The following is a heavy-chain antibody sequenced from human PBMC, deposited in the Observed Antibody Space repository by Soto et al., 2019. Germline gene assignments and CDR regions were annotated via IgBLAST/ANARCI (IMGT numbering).Heavy chain of an antibody. D-gene: IGHD3-16*01. CDR1: GFTFSGSA. Sequence: EVQLVESGGGLVQPGGSRKLSFAASGFTFSGSAMHWVRQASGKGLEWVGRIRSKANSYATAYAASVKGRFTISRDDSKNTAYLQMNSLKTEDTAVYYCTRPGGGIGDYWGQGTLVTVSS. CDR3: TRPGGGIGDY. V-gene: IGHV3-73*01. J-gene: IGHJ4*02. CDR2: IRSKANSYAT.